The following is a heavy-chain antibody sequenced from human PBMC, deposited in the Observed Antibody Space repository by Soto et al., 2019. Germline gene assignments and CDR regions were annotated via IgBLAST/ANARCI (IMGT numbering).Heavy chain of an antibody. D-gene: IGHD1-26*01. CDR2: IIPIFGTA. J-gene: IGHJ4*02. CDR3: ARERTGATMTS. Sequence: SVKVSCKASGGTFSSYAISWVRQAPGQGLEWMGGIIPIFGTANYAQRFQGRVTMTRNTSISTAYMELSSLRSEDTAVYYCARERTGATMTSWGQGTLVTVSS. V-gene: IGHV1-69*05. CDR1: GGTFSSYA.